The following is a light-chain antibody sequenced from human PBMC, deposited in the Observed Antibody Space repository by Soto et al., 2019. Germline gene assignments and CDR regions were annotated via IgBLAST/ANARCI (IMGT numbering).Light chain of an antibody. Sequence: EIVLTQSPAPLSLSPGERDTLSCRASQSVSSYLAWYQQKPGQAPRLLIYDASNRATGIPARFSGSGSGTDFTLTISSLEPEDFSVYYCQQRSNWPPNTFGQGTKLEIK. CDR2: DAS. CDR3: QQRSNWPPNT. CDR1: QSVSSY. V-gene: IGKV3-11*01. J-gene: IGKJ2*01.